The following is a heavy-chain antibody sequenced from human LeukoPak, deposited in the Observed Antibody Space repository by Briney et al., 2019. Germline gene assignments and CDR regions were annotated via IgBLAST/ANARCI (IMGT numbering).Heavy chain of an antibody. V-gene: IGHV4-34*01. CDR3: ARDRSKHYDSSGLRRTGFFDY. J-gene: IGHJ4*02. CDR1: GGSFSGYC. Sequence: TSETLSLTCAVYGGSFSGYCWSWIRQPPGKGLEWIGEINHSGSTNYNPSLKSRVTMSVDTSKNQFSLKLSSATAADTAVYYCARDRSKHYDSSGLRRTGFFDYWGQGARVTVSS. D-gene: IGHD3-22*01. CDR2: INHSGST.